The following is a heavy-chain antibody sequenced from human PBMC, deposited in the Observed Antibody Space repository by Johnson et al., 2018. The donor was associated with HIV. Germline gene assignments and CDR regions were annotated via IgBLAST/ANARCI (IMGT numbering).Heavy chain of an antibody. Sequence: EVQLVESGGGAVQPGRSLRLSCAASGFTVSSNYMSWVRQAPGKGLERVSVIYSGGSPIYYADSAKGRFTLARDNAKTSLFLQMHSLRVEDTAIYYCARVGYQLHDAFDLWGQGTMVTVSS. CDR1: GFTVSSNY. CDR2: IYSGGSPI. CDR3: ARVGYQLHDAFDL. V-gene: IGHV3-66*01. D-gene: IGHD2-2*01. J-gene: IGHJ3*01.